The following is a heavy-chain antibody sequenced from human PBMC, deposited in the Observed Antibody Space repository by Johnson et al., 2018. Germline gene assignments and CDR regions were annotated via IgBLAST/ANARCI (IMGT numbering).Heavy chain of an antibody. Sequence: VQLVESGGGLVQPGGSLRLSCVASGFPFSDHWTFWVRQPPGKGLEWVSSIISSSSFIYYTDSVKGRFTISSDNDRNSLSLQMNSLSAEDPAVYYCARVRVQPASSISYYYYYDMDVWGKGTTVTVSS. J-gene: IGHJ6*03. CDR2: IISSSSFI. V-gene: IGHV3-21*01. D-gene: IGHD1-1*01. CDR1: GFPFSDHW. CDR3: ARVRVQPASSISYYYYYDMDV.